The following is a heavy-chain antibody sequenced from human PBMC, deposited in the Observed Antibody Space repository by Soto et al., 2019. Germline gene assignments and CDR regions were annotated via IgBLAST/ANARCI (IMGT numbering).Heavy chain of an antibody. CDR2: IYHSGST. Sequence: SETLSLTCAVSGGSISSGGYSWSWIRQPPGKGLEWIGYIYHSGSTYYNPSLKSRVTISVDRSKNQFSLKPSSVTAADTAVYYCARDYYPREYGMDVWGQGTTVTVSS. V-gene: IGHV4-30-2*01. CDR3: ARDYYPREYGMDV. J-gene: IGHJ6*02. D-gene: IGHD3-22*01. CDR1: GGSISSGGYS.